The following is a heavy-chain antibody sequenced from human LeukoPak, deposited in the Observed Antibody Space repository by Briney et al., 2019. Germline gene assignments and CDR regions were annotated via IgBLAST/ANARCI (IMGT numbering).Heavy chain of an antibody. V-gene: IGHV3-48*03. CDR3: AREMDYYDSRPIDY. J-gene: IGHJ4*02. D-gene: IGHD3-22*01. CDR2: ISSSGDTI. Sequence: GSLRLSCAASGFTFSSYEMNWVRQAPGRGLEWGSYISSSGDTIYYADSVNGRFTISRDRAKNSLYLQMNSLRAEDTAVYYCAREMDYYDSRPIDYWGQGTLVTVSS. CDR1: GFTFSSYE.